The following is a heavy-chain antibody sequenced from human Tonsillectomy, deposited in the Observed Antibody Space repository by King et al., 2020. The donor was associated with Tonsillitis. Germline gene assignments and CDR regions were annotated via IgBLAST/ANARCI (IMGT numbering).Heavy chain of an antibody. Sequence: VQLQESGPGLVKPSETLSLTCTVSGGSISSYYWSWIRQPPGKGLEWIGYIYYSGSTNYNPSLKSRVTISVDTSKNQFSLKLSSVTAADTAVYYCARDRYGSRSYSIPLFTWGQGTLVTVSS. CDR2: IYYSGST. V-gene: IGHV4-59*01. CDR3: ARDRYGSRSYSIPLFT. CDR1: GGSISSYY. J-gene: IGHJ5*02. D-gene: IGHD3-10*01.